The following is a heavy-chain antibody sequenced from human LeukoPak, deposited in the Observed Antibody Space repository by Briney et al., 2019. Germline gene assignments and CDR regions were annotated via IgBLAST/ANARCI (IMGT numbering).Heavy chain of an antibody. CDR2: IYPGDSDT. CDR3: ASLEGSSTWYYFDH. D-gene: IGHD6-13*01. CDR1: GYSFTSYW. J-gene: IGHJ4*02. Sequence: GESLKISCKGSGYSFTSYWIGWVRQMPGKGLEWMGIIYPGDSDTRYSPSFEGQVTISADKSINTAYLQWSRLKASDTAMYYCASLEGSSTWYYFDHWGQGTLVTVSS. V-gene: IGHV5-51*01.